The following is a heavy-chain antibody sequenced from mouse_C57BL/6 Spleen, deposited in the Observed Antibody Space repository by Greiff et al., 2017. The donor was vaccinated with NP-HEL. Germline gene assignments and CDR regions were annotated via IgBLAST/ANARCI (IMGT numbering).Heavy chain of an antibody. D-gene: IGHD6-2*01. CDR2: INPNNGGT. CDR1: GYTFTDYY. Sequence: EVQLQESGPELVKPGASVKISCKASGYTFTDYYMNWVKQSHGKSLEWIGDINPNNGGTSYNQKFKGKATLTVDKSSSTAYMELRSLTSEDSAVYYCARPLSLAWFAYWGQGTLVTVSA. J-gene: IGHJ3*01. CDR3: ARPLSLAWFAY. V-gene: IGHV1-26*01.